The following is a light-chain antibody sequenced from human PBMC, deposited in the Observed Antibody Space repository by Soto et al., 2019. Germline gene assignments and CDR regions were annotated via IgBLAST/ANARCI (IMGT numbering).Light chain of an antibody. V-gene: IGKV3-15*01. CDR3: QQYTNWPKT. CDR1: QSVSNN. CDR2: GAS. J-gene: IGKJ1*01. Sequence: EVVMTQSPDTLSVSPGETATLSCMASQSVSNNLAWYQQKLGQAPRLLIYGASTRATGIPVRFSGSGSGTDFTLTISSLQSEDFAVYYCQQYTNWPKTFGQGTKVDIK.